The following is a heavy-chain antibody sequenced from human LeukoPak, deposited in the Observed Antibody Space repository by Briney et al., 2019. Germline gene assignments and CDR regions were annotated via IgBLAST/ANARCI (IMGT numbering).Heavy chain of an antibody. D-gene: IGHD6-13*01. Sequence: PSETLSLTCTVSGGSISSYYWSWIRQPPGKGLEWIGYISYSGNTNYNPSLKGRVTISVDTSKNQFSLKLSSVTAADTAVYYCARQGGYIAPLAFWGQGTLVTVSA. CDR1: GGSISSYY. J-gene: IGHJ4*02. V-gene: IGHV4-59*08. CDR3: ARQGGYIAPLAF. CDR2: ISYSGNT.